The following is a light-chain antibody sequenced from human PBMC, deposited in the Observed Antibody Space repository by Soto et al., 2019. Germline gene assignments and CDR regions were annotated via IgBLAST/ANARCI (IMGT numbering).Light chain of an antibody. Sequence: TQVTQSPSSLSASVGDRVPITCRAIQTISSWLAGYQQKPGKAPKLLIYKASTLKSGVPSRFSGSGSGTEFTLTISSLQAADFATYYCQQYNTYPWTFGQGTKVDIK. V-gene: IGKV1-5*03. CDR3: QQYNTYPWT. J-gene: IGKJ1*01. CDR2: KAS. CDR1: QTISSW.